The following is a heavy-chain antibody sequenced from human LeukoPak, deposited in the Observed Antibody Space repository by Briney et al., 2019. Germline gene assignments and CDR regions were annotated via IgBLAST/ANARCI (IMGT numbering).Heavy chain of an antibody. CDR3: GKPISGGLAVPADRLQP. Sequence: GASLRLSCTASGFAFSGYAMSWLRQPPGKGLEWVSTINANSGATSYAASVRGRVTISSDNSKNTLYLQLNSLRADDTAPYYCGKPISGGLAVPADRLQPWGEGPLVVVPS. CDR2: INANSGAT. D-gene: IGHD6-19*01. CDR1: GFAFSGYA. V-gene: IGHV3-23*01. J-gene: IGHJ5*01.